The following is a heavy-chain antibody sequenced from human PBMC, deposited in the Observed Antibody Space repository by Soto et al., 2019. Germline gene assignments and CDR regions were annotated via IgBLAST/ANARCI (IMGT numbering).Heavy chain of an antibody. CDR3: AKDIGYIAARPDY. CDR1: ADTFTSYY. D-gene: IGHD6-6*01. J-gene: IGHJ4*02. Sequence: ASVKVSCKAPADTFTSYYIHRVRQAPGHGLEWMGIINPNGGSTRFAQTFQGRITMTTDTSTSTVYMELRSLRSEDTAVYYCAKDIGYIAARPDYWGQGTLVTVSS. CDR2: INPNGGST. V-gene: IGHV1-46*01.